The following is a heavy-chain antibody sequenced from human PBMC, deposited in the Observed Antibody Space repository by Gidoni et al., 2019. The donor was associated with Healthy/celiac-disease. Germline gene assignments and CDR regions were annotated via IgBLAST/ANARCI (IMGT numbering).Heavy chain of an antibody. CDR1: GFTFRSYS. CDR2: IRSSSSTR. D-gene: IGHD3-3*01. J-gene: IGHJ6*04. V-gene: IGHV3-48*01. Sequence: EVQLVESGGGLVQPGGSLRLSCAASGFTFRSYSMNWVRQSPGKGLEWVSYIRSSSSTRYYADSVKGRFTISRDNAKNALYLQMNSLRAVDTAVYYCARPDFWSGEYYYYGMAVWGKGTTVTVSS. CDR3: ARPDFWSGEYYYYGMAV.